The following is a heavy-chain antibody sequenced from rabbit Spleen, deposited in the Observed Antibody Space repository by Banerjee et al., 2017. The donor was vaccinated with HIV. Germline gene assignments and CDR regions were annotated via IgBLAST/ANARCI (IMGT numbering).Heavy chain of an antibody. J-gene: IGHJ4*01. CDR1: GFSFSGSHY. CDR3: ASAYSDVYFDL. CDR2: IYAGGSGTA. D-gene: IGHD6-1*01. Sequence: QSLEESGGDLVKPGASLTLTCTASGFSFSGSHYMCWVRQAPGKGLEWIACIYAGGSGTAYYASWAKGRFTISKTSSTTVTLQMTSLTAADTATYFCASAYSDVYFDLWGQGTLVTVS. V-gene: IGHV1S40*01.